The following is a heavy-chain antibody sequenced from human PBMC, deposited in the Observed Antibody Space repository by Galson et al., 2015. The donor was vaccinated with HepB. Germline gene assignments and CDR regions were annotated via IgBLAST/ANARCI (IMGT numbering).Heavy chain of an antibody. CDR3: ARGGTKKGDY. CDR1: GFTFSSYS. J-gene: IGHJ4*02. Sequence: SLRLSCAASGFTFSSYSMNWVRQAPGKGLEWVSYISSSSSTIYYADSVKGRFTISRDNAKNSLFLQMNSLRAEATAVYYCARGGTKKGDYWGQGSLVTVSS. V-gene: IGHV3-48*01. D-gene: IGHD3-16*01. CDR2: ISSSSSTI.